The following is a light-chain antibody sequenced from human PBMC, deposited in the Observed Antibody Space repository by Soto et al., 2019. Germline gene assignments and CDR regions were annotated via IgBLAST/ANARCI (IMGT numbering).Light chain of an antibody. CDR2: AAY. Sequence: DIQMTQSPSSLSASVGDRVTITCRASQSISSYLNWYQQKPGKAPKLLIYAAYILQSGVPSRFSGSESGTDFTLTIISLQPEDFATYYCQQSDSTPFTFGPGTKVDVK. J-gene: IGKJ3*01. CDR3: QQSDSTPFT. V-gene: IGKV1-39*01. CDR1: QSISSY.